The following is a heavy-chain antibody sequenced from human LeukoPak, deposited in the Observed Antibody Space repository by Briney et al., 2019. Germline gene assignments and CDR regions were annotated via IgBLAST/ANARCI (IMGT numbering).Heavy chain of an antibody. CDR1: GDSVSSNSAA. CDR2: TYYRSKWYN. CDR3: ARAGHYYDSSGYWNDAFDI. D-gene: IGHD3-22*01. V-gene: IGHV6-1*01. J-gene: IGHJ3*02. Sequence: SQTLSLTCAISGDSVSSNSAAWNWIRQSPSRGLEWLGRTYYRSKWYNDYAVSVKSRITINPDTSKNQFSLQLNSVTPEDTAVYYCARAGHYYDSSGYWNDAFDIWGQGTMVTVSS.